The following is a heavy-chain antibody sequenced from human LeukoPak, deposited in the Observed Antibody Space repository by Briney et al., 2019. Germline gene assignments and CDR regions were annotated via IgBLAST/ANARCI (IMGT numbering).Heavy chain of an antibody. Sequence: SVKVSCKASGGTFSSYTISWVRQAPGQGLEWMGRIIPILGIANYAQKFQGRVTITADKSTSTAYMELSSLRSEDTAVYYCAQTTPPYCSSTSCYSGSWFDPWGQGTLVTVSS. CDR3: AQTTPPYCSSTSCYSGSWFDP. CDR2: IIPILGIA. V-gene: IGHV1-69*02. CDR1: GGTFSSYT. D-gene: IGHD2-2*01. J-gene: IGHJ5*02.